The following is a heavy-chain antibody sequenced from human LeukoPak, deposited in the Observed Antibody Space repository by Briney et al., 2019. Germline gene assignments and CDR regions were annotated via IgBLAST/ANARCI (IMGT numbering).Heavy chain of an antibody. J-gene: IGHJ6*03. Sequence: PGGSLRLSCAASGFTFDDYGMSWVRQAPGKGLEWIGYIYYSGSTNYNPSLKSRVTISVDTSKNQFSLKLSSVTAADTAVYYCAREREYSSGWSYYYYMDVWGKGTTVTVSS. V-gene: IGHV4-59*01. CDR3: AREREYSSGWSYYYYMDV. D-gene: IGHD6-19*01. CDR1: GFTFDDYG. CDR2: IYYSGST.